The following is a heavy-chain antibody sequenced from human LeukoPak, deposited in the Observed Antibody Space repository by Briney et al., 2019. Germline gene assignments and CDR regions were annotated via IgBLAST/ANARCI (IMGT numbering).Heavy chain of an antibody. D-gene: IGHD6-13*01. CDR1: GFTFSSYA. V-gene: IGHV3-23*01. CDR2: ISGSGGST. J-gene: IGHJ3*02. CDR3: AKAGGSWYQAFDI. Sequence: AGGSLRLSCAASGFTFSSYAMSWVRQAPGKGLEWLSAISGSGGSTHYADSVKGRFTISRDNSKNTLYLQMNSLRAEDTAVYYCAKAGGSWYQAFDIWGQGTMVTVSS.